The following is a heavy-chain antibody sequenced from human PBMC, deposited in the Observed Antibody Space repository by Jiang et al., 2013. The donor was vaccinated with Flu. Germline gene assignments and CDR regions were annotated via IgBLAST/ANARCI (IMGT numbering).Heavy chain of an antibody. CDR2: INPNSGGT. CDR1: GYTFTGYY. D-gene: IGHD3-10*01. V-gene: IGHV1-2*02. Sequence: SCKASGYTFTGYYMHWVRQAPGQGLEWMGWINPNSGGTNYAQKFQGRVTMTRDTSISTAYMELSRLRSDDTAVYYCARDYGDYYYGSGSHFDYWGQGTLVTVSS. J-gene: IGHJ4*02. CDR3: ARDYGDYYYGSGSHFDY.